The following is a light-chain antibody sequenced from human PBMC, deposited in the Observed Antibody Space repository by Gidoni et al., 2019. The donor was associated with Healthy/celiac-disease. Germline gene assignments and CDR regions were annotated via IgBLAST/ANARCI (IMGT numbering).Light chain of an antibody. CDR3: QQRSNWPPWT. J-gene: IGKJ1*01. Sequence: EIVLTKSPATLSLSPGERATLSCRASQSVSSYLAWYQQKPGQAPRLLIFDASNRATGIPARFSGSGSGTDVTLTISSLEPEDFAVYYCQQRSNWPPWTFGQGTKVEIK. CDR2: DAS. CDR1: QSVSSY. V-gene: IGKV3-11*01.